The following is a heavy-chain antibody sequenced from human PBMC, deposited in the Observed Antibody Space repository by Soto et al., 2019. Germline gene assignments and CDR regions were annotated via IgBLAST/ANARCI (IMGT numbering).Heavy chain of an antibody. J-gene: IGHJ6*02. D-gene: IGHD6-13*01. Sequence: GGSLRLSCAASGFTFSSYGMHWVRQAPGKGLEWVAVIWYDGSNKYYADSVKGRFTITRDNSKNTLYLQMNSLRAEDTAVYYCARGFHFGIAAAVTYYYGMDVWGQGTTVTVSS. CDR3: ARGFHFGIAAAVTYYYGMDV. CDR1: GFTFSSYG. CDR2: IWYDGSNK. V-gene: IGHV3-33*01.